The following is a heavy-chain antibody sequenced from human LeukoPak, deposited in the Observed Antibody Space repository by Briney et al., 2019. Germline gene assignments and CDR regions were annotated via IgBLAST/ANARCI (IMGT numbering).Heavy chain of an antibody. D-gene: IGHD3-9*01. V-gene: IGHV3-23*01. Sequence: GGSLRLSCAASGFTFSSYGMSWVRQAPGKGLEWVSAISGSGGSTYYADSVKGRFTISRDNSKDTLYLQMNSLRAEDTAVYYCARDWYYDILTGYADDAFDIWGQGTMVAVSS. CDR2: ISGSGGST. CDR1: GFTFSSYG. J-gene: IGHJ3*02. CDR3: ARDWYYDILTGYADDAFDI.